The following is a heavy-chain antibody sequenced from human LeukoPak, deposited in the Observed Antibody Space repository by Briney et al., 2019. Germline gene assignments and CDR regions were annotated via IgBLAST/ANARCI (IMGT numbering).Heavy chain of an antibody. J-gene: IGHJ4*02. V-gene: IGHV3-74*01. CDR3: ARDRFVDANY. CDR2: INPDGSDI. D-gene: IGHD3-10*01. Sequence: TGGSLRLSCAASGFNFISYGMHWVRQAPGEGLVWVSRINPDGSDINYADSAGGRFTISRDNAKNTLYLQMNSLRVEDTAVYYCARDRFVDANYWGQGTLVTVSS. CDR1: GFNFISYG.